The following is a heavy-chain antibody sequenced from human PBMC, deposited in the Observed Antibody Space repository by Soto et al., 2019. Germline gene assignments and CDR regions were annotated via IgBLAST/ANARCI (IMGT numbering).Heavy chain of an antibody. Sequence: SETLSLTCTVSGGSISSYYWSWIRQPPGKGLEWIGYIYYSGSTNYNPSLKSRVTISVDTSKNQFSLKLSSVTAADTAVYYCARRIPDYYDTTNPHWFDPWGQGTLVTVSS. D-gene: IGHD3-22*01. V-gene: IGHV4-59*01. J-gene: IGHJ5*02. CDR3: ARRIPDYYDTTNPHWFDP. CDR1: GGSISSYY. CDR2: IYYSGST.